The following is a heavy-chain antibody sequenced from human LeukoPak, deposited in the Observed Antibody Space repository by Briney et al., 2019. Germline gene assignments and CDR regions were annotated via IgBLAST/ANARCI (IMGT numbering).Heavy chain of an antibody. CDR2: MNPNSGNT. CDR1: GYTFTSYD. J-gene: IGHJ5*02. Sequence: ASVKVSCKASGYTFTSYDINWVRQATGHGREWMGWMNPNSGNTGYAHKFQGRVTMTRNTSISTAYMELSSLRSEGTAVYYCARAHSREDYGDHYGFDPWGQGTLVTVS. D-gene: IGHD4-17*01. V-gene: IGHV1-8*01. CDR3: ARAHSREDYGDHYGFDP.